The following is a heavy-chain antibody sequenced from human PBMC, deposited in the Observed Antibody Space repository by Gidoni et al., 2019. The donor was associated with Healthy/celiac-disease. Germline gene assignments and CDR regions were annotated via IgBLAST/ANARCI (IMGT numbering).Heavy chain of an antibody. CDR1: GYSISSGYY. CDR3: ARYRGGGTDY. CDR2: IYQSGRT. J-gene: IGHJ4*02. V-gene: IGHV4-38-2*01. D-gene: IGHD2-15*01. Sequence: QVQLQESGPGLVKPSETLSLTCAVSGYSISSGYYWGWIRQPPGKGLEWIGCIYQSGRTYYNPSLKSRVTISVDTSKNQFSLKLSSVTAADTAVYYCARYRGGGTDYWGQGTLVTVSS.